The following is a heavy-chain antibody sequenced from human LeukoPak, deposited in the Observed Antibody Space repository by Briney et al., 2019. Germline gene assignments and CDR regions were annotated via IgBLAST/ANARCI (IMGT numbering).Heavy chain of an antibody. Sequence: GGSLRLSCAASGFTFSDYYMSWIRQAPGKGLEWVSYIGSSGSTIYYGDSVKGRFTISRDNAKNSLYLQMNSLRAEDTAVYYCAREPWGPVYEFDYWGQGTLVTVSS. J-gene: IGHJ4*02. CDR3: AREPWGPVYEFDY. CDR1: GFTFSDYY. D-gene: IGHD3-3*01. CDR2: IGSSGSTI. V-gene: IGHV3-11*04.